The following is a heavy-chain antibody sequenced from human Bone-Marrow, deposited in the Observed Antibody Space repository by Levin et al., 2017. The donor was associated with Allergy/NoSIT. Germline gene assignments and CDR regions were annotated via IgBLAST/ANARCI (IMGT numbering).Heavy chain of an antibody. CDR1: GFTFSSYA. CDR2: ISGSGGST. Sequence: GGSLRLSCAASGFTFSSYAMSWVRQAPGKGLEWVSAISGSGGSTYYADSVKGRFTISRDNSKNTLYLQMNSLRAEDTAVYYCAKPDIVATWGTYAIDYWGQGTLVTVSS. CDR3: AKPDIVATWGTYAIDY. V-gene: IGHV3-23*01. J-gene: IGHJ4*02. D-gene: IGHD5-12*01.